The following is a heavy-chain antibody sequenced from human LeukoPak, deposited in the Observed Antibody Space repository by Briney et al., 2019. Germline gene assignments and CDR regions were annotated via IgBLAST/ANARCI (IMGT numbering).Heavy chain of an antibody. D-gene: IGHD3-9*01. J-gene: IGHJ4*02. CDR3: AKDRKLRYFDWLSPHRSPLPDY. CDR2: ISYDGSNK. Sequence: GGSLRLSCAASEFSVGSNYMTWVRQAPGKGLEWVAVISYDGSNKYYADSVKGRFTISRDNSKNTLYLQMNSLRAEDTAVYYCAKDRKLRYFDWLSPHRSPLPDYWGQGTLVTVSS. V-gene: IGHV3-30*18. CDR1: EFSVGSNY.